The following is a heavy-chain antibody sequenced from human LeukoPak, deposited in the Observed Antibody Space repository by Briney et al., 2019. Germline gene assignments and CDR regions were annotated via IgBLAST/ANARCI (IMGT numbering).Heavy chain of an antibody. Sequence: GASVKVSCKASGYTFTSYGISWLRQAPGQGLEWMGWISAYNGNTNYAQKLQGRVTMTTDTSTSTAYMELRSLRSDDTAVYYCARDPPVLRYFDWLSDAFDIWGQGTMVTVSS. D-gene: IGHD3-9*01. V-gene: IGHV1-18*01. CDR1: GYTFTSYG. CDR2: ISAYNGNT. CDR3: ARDPPVLRYFDWLSDAFDI. J-gene: IGHJ3*02.